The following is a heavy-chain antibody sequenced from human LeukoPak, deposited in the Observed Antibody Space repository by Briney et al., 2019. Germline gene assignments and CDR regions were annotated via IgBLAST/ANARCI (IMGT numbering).Heavy chain of an antibody. Sequence: GGSLRLSCEASGFTFSSYAMSWVRQAPGKGLEWVSAISGSATTYHADSGKCRFTISRDNSKNTLYLQMNSLRADDTAVYYCAXXXXPRPRLHDAFDFWGQGTVVSVSS. J-gene: IGHJ3*01. CDR3: AXXXXPRPRLHDAFDF. D-gene: IGHD5-24*01. V-gene: IGHV3-23*01. CDR2: ISGSATT. CDR1: GFTFSSYA.